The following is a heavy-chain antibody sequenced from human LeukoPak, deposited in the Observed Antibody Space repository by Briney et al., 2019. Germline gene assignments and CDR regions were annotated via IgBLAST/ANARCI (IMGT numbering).Heavy chain of an antibody. D-gene: IGHD6-19*01. CDR3: ASHSSAWRLGYFQH. Sequence: ASVKVSCKASGYTFTSYGISWVRQAPGQGLEWMGWISAYNGNTNYAQKLQGRVTMTTDTSTSTAYMELRSLRSDDTAVYYCASHSSAWRLGYFQHWGQGTLVTVSS. J-gene: IGHJ1*01. V-gene: IGHV1-18*01. CDR2: ISAYNGNT. CDR1: GYTFTSYG.